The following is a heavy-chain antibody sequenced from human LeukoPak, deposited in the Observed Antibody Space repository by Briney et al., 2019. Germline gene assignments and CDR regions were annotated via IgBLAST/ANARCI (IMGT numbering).Heavy chain of an antibody. Sequence: ASVKVSCKASGYTFTGYYMHWVRQAPGQGLEWMGWINPNSGGTNYAQKFQGRVTMTRDTSISTAYMELRSLRSDDTAVYYCARLGGYYGSGRYPDYWGQGTLVTVSS. CDR3: ARLGGYYGSGRYPDY. CDR1: GYTFTGYY. V-gene: IGHV1-2*02. J-gene: IGHJ4*02. CDR2: INPNSGGT. D-gene: IGHD3-10*01.